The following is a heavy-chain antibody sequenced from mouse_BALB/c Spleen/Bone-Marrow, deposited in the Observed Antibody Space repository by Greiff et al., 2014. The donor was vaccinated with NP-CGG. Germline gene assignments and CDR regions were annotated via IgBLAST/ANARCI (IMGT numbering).Heavy chain of an antibody. CDR3: AIYYYGSSGFAY. Sequence: VQLQQPGAELVKPGASVKLSCTASGFNIKDTYMHWVKQRPEQGLGWIGRIDPANGNTKYDPKFQGRATITADTSSNTAYLQLSSLTSEDTAVYYCAIYYYGSSGFAYWGQGTLVTVSA. CDR2: IDPANGNT. CDR1: GFNIKDTY. D-gene: IGHD1-1*01. V-gene: IGHV14-3*02. J-gene: IGHJ3*01.